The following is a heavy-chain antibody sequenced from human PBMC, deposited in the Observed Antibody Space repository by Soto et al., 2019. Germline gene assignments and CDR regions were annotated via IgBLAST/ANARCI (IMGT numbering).Heavy chain of an antibody. D-gene: IGHD3-22*01. CDR1: KFTFSDYA. CDR3: ARARYHDSSGPNGHAFDI. V-gene: IGHV3-30-3*01. J-gene: IGHJ3*02. CDR2: ISDDGDKV. Sequence: QVQLVESGGGVVQPGRSLRLSCAASKFTFSDYAMHWVRQAPGKGLEWVAVISDDGDKVFYADSMKDRLTISRDNSKSTLFLQLTSLGPEDTALYYCARARYHDSSGPNGHAFDIWGQGTLVTVSS.